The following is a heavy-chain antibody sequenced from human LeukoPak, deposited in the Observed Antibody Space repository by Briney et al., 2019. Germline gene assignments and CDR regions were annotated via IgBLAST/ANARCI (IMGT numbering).Heavy chain of an antibody. CDR2: IYHSGST. CDR1: GGSISSSNW. CDR3: ARRVGQNFERPGDDAFDI. Sequence: ETLSLTCAVSGGSISSSNWWSWVRQPPGKGLEWIGEIYHSGSTNYNPSLKGRVTISVDKSKNQFSLKLSSVTAADTAVYCCARRVGQNFERPGDDAFDIWGQGTMVTVSS. V-gene: IGHV4-4*01. D-gene: IGHD3-16*01. J-gene: IGHJ3*02.